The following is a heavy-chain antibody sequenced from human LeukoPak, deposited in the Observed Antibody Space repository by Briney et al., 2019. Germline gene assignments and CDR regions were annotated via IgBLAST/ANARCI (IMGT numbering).Heavy chain of an antibody. J-gene: IGHJ6*03. V-gene: IGHV4-4*09. D-gene: IGHD6-13*01. CDR3: ARGGLAASYYYYYMDV. CDR1: GGSISSYY. CDR2: IYTSGST. Sequence: SETLSLTCTVSGGSISSYYWSWIRQPPGKGLEWIGYIYTSGSTNYNPSLKSRVTISVDTSKNQFSLKLSSVTAADTAVYYCARGGLAASYYYYYMDVWGKGTTVTVSS.